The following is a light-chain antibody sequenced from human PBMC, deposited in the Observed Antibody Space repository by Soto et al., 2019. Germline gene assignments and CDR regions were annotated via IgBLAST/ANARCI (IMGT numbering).Light chain of an antibody. V-gene: IGKV3-15*01. CDR3: QQYHNWPPQYT. J-gene: IGKJ2*01. CDR2: GAS. Sequence: EIVMTQSPASLSVSPGEGATLSCRASQTIASNLAWYQQKPGKAPRLLIHGASTRATGVPARFSGSGSGTDFTLTISSLQSEDFAVYYCQQYHNWPPQYTFGQGTKLQIK. CDR1: QTIASN.